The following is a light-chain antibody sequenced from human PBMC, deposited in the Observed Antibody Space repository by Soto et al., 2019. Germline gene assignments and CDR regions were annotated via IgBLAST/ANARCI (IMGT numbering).Light chain of an antibody. CDR2: WAS. CDR3: QQYYSTPIT. J-gene: IGKJ5*01. V-gene: IGKV4-1*01. CDR1: QIVLYSSNNKNY. Sequence: DIVMTQSPDSLAVSLGERATINCKSSQIVLYSSNNKNYLAWYQQKPGQPPKLLIYWASTRESGVPDRFSGSGSGTDFTLTISSLQAEDVAVYYCQQYYSTPITSGQGTRLAIK.